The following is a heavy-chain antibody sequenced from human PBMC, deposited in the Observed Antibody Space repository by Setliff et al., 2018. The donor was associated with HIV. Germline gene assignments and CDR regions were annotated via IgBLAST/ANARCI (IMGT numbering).Heavy chain of an antibody. D-gene: IGHD1-26*01. CDR3: ARDPPGGSYPYYFDY. J-gene: IGHJ4*02. CDR1: GFTLSSYG. CDR2: IWYDGSNK. V-gene: IGHV3-33*01. Sequence: GGSLRLSCAASGFTLSSYGMHWVRQAPGKGLEWVAVIWYDGSNKYYADSVKGRFTISRDNSKNTLYLQMNSLRAEDTAVYYCARDPPGGSYPYYFDYWGQGTLVTVSS.